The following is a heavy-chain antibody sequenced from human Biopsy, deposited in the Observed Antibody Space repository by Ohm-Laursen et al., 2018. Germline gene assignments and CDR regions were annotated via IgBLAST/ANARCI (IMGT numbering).Heavy chain of an antibody. J-gene: IGHJ5*02. CDR1: GFTFSSNV. Sequence: SLRLSCSASGFTFSSNVMSWVRQAPGRGLEWVSTINHSGRDTYYADSVKGRFTISRDNFQNTLYLQMNGLRADDTAVYYCAKSAYYTIKCHSFDPWSQGTLVTVSS. CDR3: AKSAYYTIKCHSFDP. D-gene: IGHD3-3*01. V-gene: IGHV3-23*01. CDR2: INHSGRDT.